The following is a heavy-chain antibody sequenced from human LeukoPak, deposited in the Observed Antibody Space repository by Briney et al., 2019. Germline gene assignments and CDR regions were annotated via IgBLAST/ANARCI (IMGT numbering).Heavy chain of an antibody. J-gene: IGHJ4*02. CDR1: GFIFDDYA. V-gene: IGHV3-9*01. CDR3: ARDQFLDS. Sequence: GRSLRLSCAASGFIFDDYAMHWVRQAPGKGLEWVSGISWNSGSIGYADSVKGRFTISRDNAKNSLYLQMDSLRPEDTAVYYCARDQFLDSWGQGTLVTVSS. CDR2: ISWNSGSI.